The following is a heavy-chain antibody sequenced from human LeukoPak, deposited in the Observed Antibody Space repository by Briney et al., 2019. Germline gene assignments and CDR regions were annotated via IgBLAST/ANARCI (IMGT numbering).Heavy chain of an antibody. CDR1: GYTFSSHY. Sequence: ASVKVSCKASGYTFSSHYMHWVRQAPGQGLEWMGLINPTGTSTLYAHKFQGRVTMTRDMSTSTDYLELSSLSSEDTATYYCARAYHNWYFDLWGRGTLVTVSS. D-gene: IGHD2-2*01. J-gene: IGHJ2*01. CDR3: ARAYHNWYFDL. CDR2: INPTGTST. V-gene: IGHV1-46*01.